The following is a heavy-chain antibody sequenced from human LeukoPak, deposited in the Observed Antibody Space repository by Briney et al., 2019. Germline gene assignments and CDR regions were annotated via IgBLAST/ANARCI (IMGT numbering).Heavy chain of an antibody. CDR1: GYSFTNYY. D-gene: IGHD2-2*01. Sequence: ASVKVSCKASGYSFTNYYMHWVRQAPGQGLEWMGIINPSGGSTTNAQKFQGRVTMTRDTSTTTVYMELSSLRSDDTAMYYCARDERDVVVVPGAMPYCGQGTLVTVSS. V-gene: IGHV1-46*01. CDR2: INPSGGST. CDR3: ARDERDVVVVPGAMPY. J-gene: IGHJ4*02.